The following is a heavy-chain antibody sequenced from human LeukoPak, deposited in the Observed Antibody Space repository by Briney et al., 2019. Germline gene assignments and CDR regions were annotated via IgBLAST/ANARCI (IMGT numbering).Heavy chain of an antibody. CDR1: GGTFSSYA. Sequence: VKVSCKASGGTFSSYAISWVRQAPGQGLEWMGRIIPIFGTANSAQKFQGRVTITTDESTSTAYMELSSLRSEDTAVYYCARDRGELRFLGGFDYWGQGTLVTVSS. V-gene: IGHV1-69*05. CDR2: IIPIFGTA. J-gene: IGHJ4*02. D-gene: IGHD3-3*01. CDR3: ARDRGELRFLGGFDY.